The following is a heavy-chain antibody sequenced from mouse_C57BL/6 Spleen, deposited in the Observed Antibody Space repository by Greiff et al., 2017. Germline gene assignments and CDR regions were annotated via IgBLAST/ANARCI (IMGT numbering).Heavy chain of an antibody. CDR3: AREDDGYYVPAWFAY. Sequence: EVKLVESGGGLVKPGGSLKLSCAASGFTFSSYTMSWVRQTPEKRLEWVATISGGGGNTYYPDSVKGRFTISRDNAKNTLYLQMSSLRSEDTALYYCAREDDGYYVPAWFAYWGQGTLVTVSA. V-gene: IGHV5-9*01. CDR2: ISGGGGNT. CDR1: GFTFSSYT. J-gene: IGHJ3*01. D-gene: IGHD2-3*01.